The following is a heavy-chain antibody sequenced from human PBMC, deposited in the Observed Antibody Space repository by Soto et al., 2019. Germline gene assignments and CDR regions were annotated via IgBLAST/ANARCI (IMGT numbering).Heavy chain of an antibody. D-gene: IGHD3-16*01. V-gene: IGHV3-9*01. CDR3: AISQDRGGRTTFIY. J-gene: IGHJ4*02. CDR1: GFTFDDNA. CDR2: INWKSDI. Sequence: GRSLRLSCAVSGFTFDDNAMHWVRQAPEKGLEWVQGINWKSDIGYADSVKGRFTISRDNAENSLYLQMNSLRAEDTALYYCAISQDRGGRTTFIYWGQGTQVTVSS.